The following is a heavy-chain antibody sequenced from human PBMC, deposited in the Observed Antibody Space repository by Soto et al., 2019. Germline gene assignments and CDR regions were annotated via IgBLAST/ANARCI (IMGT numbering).Heavy chain of an antibody. D-gene: IGHD3-22*01. CDR3: ARELLFYDSDGFSWDDAFDI. V-gene: IGHV4-30-2*01. Sequence: QMHLQESGSGLVKPSQTLSLTCAVSGGSLSSSAYSWSWIRQPPGKGLEWIGFIYQSGSTYYNPSLQSRVPMSLDRPKNQFSLKLSSVTAADTAVYYCARELLFYDSDGFSWDDAFDIWGQGTMVTVSS. CDR1: GGSLSSSAYS. CDR2: IYQSGST. J-gene: IGHJ3*02.